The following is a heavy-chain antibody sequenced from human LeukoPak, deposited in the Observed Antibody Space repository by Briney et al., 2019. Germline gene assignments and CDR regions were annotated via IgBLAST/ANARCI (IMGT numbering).Heavy chain of an antibody. CDR2: IYPGDSDT. V-gene: IGHV5-51*01. CDR1: GYSFINYW. D-gene: IGHD6-19*01. Sequence: GESLKISCKGSGYSFINYWSGWLRQLPGKGLEWMGIIYPGDSDTRYSPSFQGQVTISADKSISTAYLQWSSLKASDTAMYYCARRQTSGAVGMDVWGQGTTVTVSS. CDR3: ARRQTSGAVGMDV. J-gene: IGHJ6*02.